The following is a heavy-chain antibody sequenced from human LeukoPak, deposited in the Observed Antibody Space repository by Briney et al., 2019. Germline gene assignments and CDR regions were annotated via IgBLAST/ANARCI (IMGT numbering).Heavy chain of an antibody. CDR1: GGSISIGGYY. D-gene: IGHD4-23*01. CDR2: IYYSGST. CDR3: ARASDYGGNSGWFDP. Sequence: TLSLTCTVSGGSISIGGYYWSWIRKHPGKGLEWIGYIYYSGSTYYNPSLKSRVTISVDTSKNQFSLKLSSVTAADTAVYYCARASDYGGNSGWFDPWGQGTLVTVSS. V-gene: IGHV4-31*03. J-gene: IGHJ5*02.